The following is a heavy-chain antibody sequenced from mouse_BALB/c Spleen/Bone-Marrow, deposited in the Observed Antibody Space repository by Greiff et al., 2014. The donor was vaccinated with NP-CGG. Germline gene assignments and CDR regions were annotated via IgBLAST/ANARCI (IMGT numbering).Heavy chain of an antibody. V-gene: IGHV1S56*01. CDR2: IYPGNVNT. CDR3: ARQGSSGFYAMDY. D-gene: IGHD3-1*01. Sequence: VQLQQSGPELVKPGASVRISCKASGYTFTSYYIHWVKQRPGQGLEWIGWIYPGNVNTKYNEKFKGKATLTADKSSSTAYMQLSSLTSEDSAVYSCARQGSSGFYAMDYWGQGTSVTVSS. CDR1: GYTFTSYY. J-gene: IGHJ4*01.